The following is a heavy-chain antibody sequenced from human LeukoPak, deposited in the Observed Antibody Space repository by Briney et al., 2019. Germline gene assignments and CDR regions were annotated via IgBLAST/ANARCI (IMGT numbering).Heavy chain of an antibody. CDR1: GFTFSSYG. J-gene: IGHJ6*03. V-gene: IGHV3-21*01. CDR2: ISTSSSYI. Sequence: GGSLRLSCAASGFTFSSYGVSWVRQAPGKGLEWVSSISTSSSYIYYADSVKGRFTTSRDNAKNSLYLQMNSLRAEDTAVYYCARERGQSSSWYRMYYYYYMDVWGKGTTVTISS. CDR3: ARERGQSSSWYRMYYYYYMDV. D-gene: IGHD6-13*01.